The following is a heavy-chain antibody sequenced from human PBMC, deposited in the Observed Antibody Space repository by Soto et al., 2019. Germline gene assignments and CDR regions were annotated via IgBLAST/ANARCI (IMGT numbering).Heavy chain of an antibody. CDR1: GGSISSYY. J-gene: IGHJ6*03. V-gene: IGHV4-59*12. CDR2: IYYSGST. D-gene: IGHD3-16*02. CDR3: ARGARLHLGELSLYRYYYYYYIDV. Sequence: SETLSLTCTVSGGSISSYYWSWIRQPPGKGLEWIGYIYYSGSTNYNPSLKSRVTISVDTSKNQFSLKLSSVTAADTAVYYCARGARLHLGELSLYRYYYYYYIDVWGKGTTVTVSS.